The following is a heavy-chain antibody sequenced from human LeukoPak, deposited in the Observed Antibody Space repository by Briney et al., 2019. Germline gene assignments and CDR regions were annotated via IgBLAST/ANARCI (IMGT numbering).Heavy chain of an antibody. D-gene: IGHD5-24*01. J-gene: IGHJ4*02. CDR1: GFTVSSDY. Sequence: GGSLRLSCAASGFTVSSDYMMWVRQAPGKGLEWVSVIYSGGRTYYADSVKGRFTISRDNSKNTLYLQMNNLSPEDTAVYYCAKGVLQVDWGLGTLVTVSS. CDR2: IYSGGRT. V-gene: IGHV3-53*01. CDR3: AKGVLQVD.